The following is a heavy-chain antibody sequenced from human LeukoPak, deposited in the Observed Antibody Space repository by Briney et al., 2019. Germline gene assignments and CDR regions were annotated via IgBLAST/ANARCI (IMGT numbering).Heavy chain of an antibody. Sequence: ASVKVSCKASGFTFTSSAVQWVRQARGQRLEWIGWIVVGSGNTNYAQKFQERVTITRDMSTSTAYMELSSLRSEDTAVYYCAAEIRMAAAGPPFDYWGQGTLVTVSS. CDR3: AAEIRMAAAGPPFDY. CDR1: GFTFTSSA. J-gene: IGHJ4*02. D-gene: IGHD6-13*01. CDR2: IVVGSGNT. V-gene: IGHV1-58*01.